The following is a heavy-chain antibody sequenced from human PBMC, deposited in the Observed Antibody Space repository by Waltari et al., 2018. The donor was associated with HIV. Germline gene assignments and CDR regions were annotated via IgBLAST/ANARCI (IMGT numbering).Heavy chain of an antibody. CDR1: GFTFSSYA. V-gene: IGHV3-30*04. D-gene: IGHD6-25*01. Sequence: QVQLVESGGGVVQPGRSLRLSCAASGFTFSSYAMHWVRQAPGKGLEWVVVISYDGSNKYYADSVKGRFTISRDNSKNTLYLQMNSLRAEDTAVYYCAREGPLGYYFDYWGQGTLVTVSS. J-gene: IGHJ4*02. CDR3: AREGPLGYYFDY. CDR2: ISYDGSNK.